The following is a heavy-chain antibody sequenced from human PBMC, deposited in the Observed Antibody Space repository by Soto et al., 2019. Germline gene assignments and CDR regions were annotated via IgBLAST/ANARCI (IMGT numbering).Heavy chain of an antibody. J-gene: IGHJ5*02. Sequence: QVQLVESGGGFVKPGGSLRLSCAASGFTFSDYYMSWIRQAPGKGLEWVSYISSGGTTIYYADSVKGRFTISRDDAKNSLYLQMNSLRDEDTAVYFCATKGGGNYFGFDPWGQGTLVTVSS. D-gene: IGHD3-10*01. CDR1: GFTFSDYY. CDR3: ATKGGGNYFGFDP. CDR2: ISSGGTTI. V-gene: IGHV3-11*01.